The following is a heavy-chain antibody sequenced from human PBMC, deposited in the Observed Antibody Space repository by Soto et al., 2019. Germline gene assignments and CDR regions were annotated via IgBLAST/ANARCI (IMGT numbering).Heavy chain of an antibody. CDR1: GCSISSGDYY. V-gene: IGHV4-30-4*01. CDR3: ASNSYGYTFYYY. D-gene: IGHD5-18*01. Sequence: QVQLQESGPGLVKPSQTLSLTCTVSGCSISSGDYYWSWIRQPPGKGLEWIGYIYYSGSAYDNPSRRRRVTTSLDPSRHHFSLKLSSVTAADTAVYYCASNSYGYTFYYYWGQGTLVTVSS. CDR2: IYYSGSA. J-gene: IGHJ4*02.